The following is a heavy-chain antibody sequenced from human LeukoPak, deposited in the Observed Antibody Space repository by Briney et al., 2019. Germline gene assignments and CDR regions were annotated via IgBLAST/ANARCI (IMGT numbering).Heavy chain of an antibody. CDR2: INPNSGGT. CDR1: GYTFTSYY. CDR3: ASEYCSSTSCYLPYYYYMDV. D-gene: IGHD2-2*01. J-gene: IGHJ6*03. V-gene: IGHV1-2*02. Sequence: ASVKVSCKASGYTFTSYYMHWVRQAPGQGLEWMGWINPNSGGTNYAQKFQGRVTMTRDTSISTAYMELSRLRSDDTAVYYCASEYCSSTSCYLPYYYYMDVWGKGTTVTVSS.